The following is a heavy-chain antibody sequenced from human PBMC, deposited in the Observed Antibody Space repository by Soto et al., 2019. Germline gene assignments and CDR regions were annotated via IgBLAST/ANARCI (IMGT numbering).Heavy chain of an antibody. Sequence: QVQLVQSGAEVKKPGSSVKVSCKASGGTFSSYAISWVRQAPGQGLEWMGGIIPIFGTANYAQKFQGRVTITADESTSTAYMELSSLRSEDTAVYYCARSLAAGSSSWYDYYYGMDVWGQGTTVTVSS. CDR1: GGTFSSYA. CDR3: ARSLAAGSSSWYDYYYGMDV. V-gene: IGHV1-69*01. D-gene: IGHD6-13*01. J-gene: IGHJ6*02. CDR2: IIPIFGTA.